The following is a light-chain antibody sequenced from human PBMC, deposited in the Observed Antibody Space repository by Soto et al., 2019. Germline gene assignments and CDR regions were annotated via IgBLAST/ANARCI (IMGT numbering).Light chain of an antibody. J-gene: IGLJ1*01. Sequence: QSVLTQPASVSGSPGQSITISCTGTSSDVGSYNLVSWYQQHPGKAPKPMIYEGSKRPSGVSNRFSGSKSGNTASLTISGLQAEDEADYYCCSYAGSSTFFYVFGTGTKVTVL. CDR2: EGS. CDR1: SSDVGSYNL. V-gene: IGLV2-23*03. CDR3: CSYAGSSTFFYV.